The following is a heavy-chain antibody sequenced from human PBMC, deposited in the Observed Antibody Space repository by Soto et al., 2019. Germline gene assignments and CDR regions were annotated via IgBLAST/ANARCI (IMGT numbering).Heavy chain of an antibody. J-gene: IGHJ4*02. CDR1: GFTFSSYA. D-gene: IGHD2-8*01. CDR2: ISGSGGST. CDR3: AKSELMVYAIAFFDY. V-gene: IGHV3-23*01. Sequence: GGSLRLSCAASGFTFSSYAMSWVRQAPGKGLELVSAISGSGGSTYYADSVKGRFTISRDNSKNTLYLQMNSLRAEDTAVYYCAKSELMVYAIAFFDYWGQGTLVTVSS.